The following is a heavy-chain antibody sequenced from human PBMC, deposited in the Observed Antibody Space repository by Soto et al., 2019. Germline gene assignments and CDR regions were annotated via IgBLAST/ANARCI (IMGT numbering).Heavy chain of an antibody. J-gene: IGHJ4*02. CDR2: IIPIFGTA. CDR3: ARSTYYYDSSGYYWPNGFDY. CDR1: DNTFSSYA. D-gene: IGHD3-22*01. V-gene: IGHV1-69*01. Sequence: SVPVSCQGSDNTFSSYAISCVRQAPGQGLEWMGGIIPIFGTANYAQKFQGRVTITEDESTSTAYMELSSLRSEDTAVYYCARSTYYYDSSGYYWPNGFDYWGQGTLVTVSS.